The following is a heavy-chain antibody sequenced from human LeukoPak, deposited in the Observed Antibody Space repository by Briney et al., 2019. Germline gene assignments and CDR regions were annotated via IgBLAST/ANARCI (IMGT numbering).Heavy chain of an antibody. CDR2: INPNSGGT. D-gene: IGHD3-22*01. V-gene: IGHV1-2*02. Sequence: GASVKVSCKASGYTFTGYYMHWVRQAPGQGLEWMGWINPNSGGTNYAQKFQGRVTMTRDTSISTAYMELSRLRSDDTAVYYCASPAIYDSSGYPRAPIYFWGQGTLVTVSS. J-gene: IGHJ4*02. CDR3: ASPAIYDSSGYPRAPIYF. CDR1: GYTFTGYY.